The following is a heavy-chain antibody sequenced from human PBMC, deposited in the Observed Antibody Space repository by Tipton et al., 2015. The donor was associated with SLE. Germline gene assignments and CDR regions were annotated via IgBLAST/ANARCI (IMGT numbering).Heavy chain of an antibody. CDR3: ARVTYSCSGGSCYGFYFEY. V-gene: IGHV4-61*09. D-gene: IGHD2-15*01. Sequence: TLSLTCTVSGGSISRGSYNWSWIRQPAGKGLEWIGHMYSGGSTNYNPSLKSRVAISVDTSKNQFSLKLTSVTAADTAVYFCARVTYSCSGGSCYGFYFEYWGQGTLVTVSS. J-gene: IGHJ4*02. CDR2: MYSGGST. CDR1: GGSISRGSYN.